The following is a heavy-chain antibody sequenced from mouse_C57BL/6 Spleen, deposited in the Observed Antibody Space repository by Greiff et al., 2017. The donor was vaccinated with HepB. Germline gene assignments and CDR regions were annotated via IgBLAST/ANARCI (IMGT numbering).Heavy chain of an antibody. CDR3: ARGADVDY. CDR2: INPNNGGT. J-gene: IGHJ2*01. Sequence: VQLQQSGPELVKPGASVKISCKASGYTFTDYYMNWVKQSHGKSLEWIGDINPNNGGTSYNQKFKGKATLTVDKSSSTAYMELRSLTSEDSAVYYCARGADVDYWGQSTTLTVSS. CDR1: GYTFTDYY. V-gene: IGHV1-26*01.